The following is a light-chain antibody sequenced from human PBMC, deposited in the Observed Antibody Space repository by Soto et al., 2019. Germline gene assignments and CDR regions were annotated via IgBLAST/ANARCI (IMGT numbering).Light chain of an antibody. J-gene: IGLJ2*01. V-gene: IGLV2-8*01. CDR2: EVT. CDR3: SSYGGNNNLL. Sequence: QSALTQPPSASGSPGQSVAISCTGTSRDVGGYNYVSWYQQHPGKAPKLMIYEVTKRPSGVPDRFSGSKSGNTASLTVSGLQAEDEADYYCSSYGGNNNLLFGGGTKLTVL. CDR1: SRDVGGYNY.